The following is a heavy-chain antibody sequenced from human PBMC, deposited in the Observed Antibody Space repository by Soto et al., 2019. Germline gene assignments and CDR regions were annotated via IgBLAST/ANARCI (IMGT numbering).Heavy chain of an antibody. CDR1: GGSFSGYY. J-gene: IGHJ6*02. Sequence: SETLSLTCAVYGGSFSGYYWSWIRQPPGKGREWIGEINHSGSTNYNPSLKSRVTISVDTSKNQFSLKLSSVTAADTAVYYCGRCGKQQLYPYYYSYGMDVWGQGTTVTVSS. CDR3: GRCGKQQLYPYYYSYGMDV. V-gene: IGHV4-34*01. CDR2: INHSGST. D-gene: IGHD6-13*01.